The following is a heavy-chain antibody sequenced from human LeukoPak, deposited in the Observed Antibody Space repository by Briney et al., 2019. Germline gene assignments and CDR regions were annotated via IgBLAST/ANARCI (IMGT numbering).Heavy chain of an antibody. Sequence: GGSLRLSCAASGFIFSNYDMNWVRQAPGRGLEWVSDISSGGTTINYADSVKGRFTISRDNSKNTLYLQMNSLRAEDTAVYYCAKGVVVVAATQFHNWFDPWGQGTLVTVSS. CDR2: ISSGGTTI. CDR3: AKGVVVVAATQFHNWFDP. D-gene: IGHD2-15*01. V-gene: IGHV3-48*01. CDR1: GFIFSNYD. J-gene: IGHJ5*02.